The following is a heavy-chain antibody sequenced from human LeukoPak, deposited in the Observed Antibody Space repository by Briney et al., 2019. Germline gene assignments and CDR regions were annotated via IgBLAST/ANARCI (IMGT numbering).Heavy chain of an antibody. J-gene: IGHJ4*02. CDR2: ISSSSSYI. CDR3: AKDGGLWVSAHWGDS. Sequence: GGSLRLSCAASGFTFSSYSMNWVRQAPGKGLEWVSSISSSSSYIYYADSLKGRFTVSRDDSKNTLYLQMNSLRAEDTAVYYCAKDGGLWVSAHWGDSWGRGTLVTVSS. V-gene: IGHV3-21*04. CDR1: GFTFSSYS. D-gene: IGHD7-27*01.